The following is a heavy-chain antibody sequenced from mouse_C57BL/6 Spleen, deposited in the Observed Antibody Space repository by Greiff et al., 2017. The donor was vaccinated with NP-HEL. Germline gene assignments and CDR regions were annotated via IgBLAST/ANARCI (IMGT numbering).Heavy chain of an antibody. CDR1: GYTFTSYW. J-gene: IGHJ2*01. CDR3: APTVGDY. V-gene: IGHV1-59*01. Sequence: VQLQQPGAELVRPGTSVKLSCKASGYTFTSYWMHWVKQRPGQGLEWIGVIDPSDSYTNYNQKFKGKATLTVDTSSSTAYMQLSSLTSEDSAVYYCAPTVGDYWGQGTTLTVSS. CDR2: IDPSDSYT. D-gene: IGHD1-1*01.